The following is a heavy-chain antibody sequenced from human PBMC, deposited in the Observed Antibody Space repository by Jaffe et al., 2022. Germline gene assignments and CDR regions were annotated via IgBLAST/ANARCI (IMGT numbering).Heavy chain of an antibody. CDR2: IYAGGST. V-gene: IGHV3-53*02. Sequence: EVQLVETGGGLIQPGGSLRLSCAASGLTVSSNYMSWVRQAPGKGLEWVSLIYAGGSTYYADSVKGRFIMSRDNSKNTLYLQMNSLRADDTAVYYCARELYGDYSGWYLDLWGRGTLVTVSS. CDR3: ARELYGDYSGWYLDL. CDR1: GLTVSSNY. J-gene: IGHJ2*01. D-gene: IGHD4-17*01.